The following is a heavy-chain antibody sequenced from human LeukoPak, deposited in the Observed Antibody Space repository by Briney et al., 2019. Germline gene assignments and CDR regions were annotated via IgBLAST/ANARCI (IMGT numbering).Heavy chain of an antibody. J-gene: IGHJ4*02. CDR2: ISSSSSYI. CDR3: AREGMATPYPFDY. D-gene: IGHD5-24*01. V-gene: IGHV3-21*01. CDR1: GFTFSSYS. Sequence: GGSLRLSCAASGFTFSSYSMNWVRQAPGKGLEWVSSISSSSSYIYYADSVKGRFTISRDNAKNSLYLQMNSLRAEDTAVYYCAREGMATPYPFDYWGQGTLVTVSS.